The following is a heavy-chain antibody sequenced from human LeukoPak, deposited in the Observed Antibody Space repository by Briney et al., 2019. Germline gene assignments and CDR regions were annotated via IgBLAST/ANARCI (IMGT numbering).Heavy chain of an antibody. V-gene: IGHV3-21*01. J-gene: IGHJ4*02. CDR2: ISSSGTYL. CDR3: ARSGLNYFDY. D-gene: IGHD2-8*01. CDR1: GFTFSSYS. Sequence: AGGSLRLSCAASGFTFSSYSMNWVRQAPGKGLEWVSSISSSGTYLYYADSVKGRFTISRDNAKNSLYLQMNSLRAEDTAVYYCARSGLNYFDYWGQGTLVTGSS.